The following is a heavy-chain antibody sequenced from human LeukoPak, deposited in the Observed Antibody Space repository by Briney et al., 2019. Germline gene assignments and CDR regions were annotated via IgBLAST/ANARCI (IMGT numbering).Heavy chain of an antibody. Sequence: GGSLRLSCAASGFTFSNAWMNWVRQAPGKELEWVGRIKSKTDGGTTDYAAPVKGRFTISRDDSKNTLYLQMNSLKTEDTAVYYCSTTYYYDSSEGYWGQGTLVTVSS. D-gene: IGHD3-22*01. CDR3: STTYYYDSSEGY. CDR2: IKSKTDGGTT. J-gene: IGHJ4*02. V-gene: IGHV3-15*07. CDR1: GFTFSNAW.